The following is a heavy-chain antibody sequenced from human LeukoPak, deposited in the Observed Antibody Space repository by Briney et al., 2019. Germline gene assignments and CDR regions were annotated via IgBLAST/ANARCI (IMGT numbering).Heavy chain of an antibody. Sequence: PGGSLRLSCAASGFTFSSYWMSWVRQAPGKGLEWVANIKQDGSEKYYVDSVKGRFTISRDNAKNSLYLQMNSLRAEDTTVYYCARGGYSGYDSFWFDPWGQGTLVTVS. V-gene: IGHV3-7*01. CDR2: IKQDGSEK. J-gene: IGHJ5*02. D-gene: IGHD5-12*01. CDR3: ARGGYSGYDSFWFDP. CDR1: GFTFSSYW.